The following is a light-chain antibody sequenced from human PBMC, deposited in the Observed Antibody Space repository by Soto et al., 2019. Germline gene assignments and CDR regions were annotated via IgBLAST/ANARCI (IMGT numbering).Light chain of an antibody. CDR3: QQYDTSPLT. CDR1: QYISSNY. J-gene: IGKJ4*01. Sequence: VLTQSPGTLSLSPGERATLSCRASQYISSNYLAWYQQKPGRAPRLLIFGAFNRAPGVPDRFSGSASGTDFALTISGLEPEDFAVYYCQQYDTSPLTFGGGTKV. V-gene: IGKV3-20*01. CDR2: GAF.